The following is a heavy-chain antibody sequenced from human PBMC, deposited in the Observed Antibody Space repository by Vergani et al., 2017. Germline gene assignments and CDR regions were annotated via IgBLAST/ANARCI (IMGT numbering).Heavy chain of an antibody. J-gene: IGHJ6*03. CDR3: ARVNTETNGHLYYYYYMDV. CDR2: IDHTGRP. V-gene: IGHV4-34*01. D-gene: IGHD4-11*01. Sequence: QVHLQQWGGGLLTPSETLSLTCVVNGGSFTSYHWTWIRQSPGEGLEWVGDIDHTGRPDYNPSLKSRLTMSVDKSRNQFSLTLHSVTATDTAIYCCARVNTETNGHLYYYYYMDVWGQGTAVTVS. CDR1: GGSFTSYH.